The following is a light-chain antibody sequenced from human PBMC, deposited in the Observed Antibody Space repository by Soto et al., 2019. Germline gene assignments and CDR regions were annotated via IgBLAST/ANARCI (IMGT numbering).Light chain of an antibody. CDR2: DVS. CDR3: SSYASSSALVV. Sequence: TQPASASVSPGQSITISCTGASSDVGIYNYVSWYQQQPGRAPKLMIFDVSTRPSGISNRFSGSKSGDTASLTISGLQAEDEADYYFSSYASSSALVVFGGGTKLTVL. CDR1: SSDVGIYNY. J-gene: IGLJ2*01. V-gene: IGLV2-14*03.